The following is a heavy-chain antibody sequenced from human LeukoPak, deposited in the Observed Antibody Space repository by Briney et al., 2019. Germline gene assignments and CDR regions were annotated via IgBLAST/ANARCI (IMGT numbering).Heavy chain of an antibody. Sequence: PGGSLRLSCAASGFTFSSYSMNWVRQAPGKGLEWVSSISSSSYIYYADSVKGRFTISRDNAKNSLYLQMNSLRAEDTAVYYCARGYSGYSGYDHFDYWGQGTLVTVSS. D-gene: IGHD5-12*01. CDR1: GFTFSSYS. CDR3: ARGYSGYSGYDHFDY. V-gene: IGHV3-21*01. CDR2: ISSSSYI. J-gene: IGHJ4*02.